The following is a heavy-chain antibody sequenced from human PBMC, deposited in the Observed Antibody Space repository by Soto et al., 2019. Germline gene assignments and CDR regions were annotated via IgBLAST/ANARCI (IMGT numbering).Heavy chain of an antibody. CDR2: ISYDGSTK. V-gene: IGHV3-30-3*01. J-gene: IGHJ4*02. Sequence: QVQLVESGGGVVQPGRSLTIFCTASGFTFKHNAMHWIRQAPAKGLEWVADISYDGSTKNYEDSVKGRFTISRDNSKNTLSLQMSALKGEDTATYYCAREGIAESGPNYYDFWGQGTLVAVSS. CDR1: GFTFKHNA. D-gene: IGHD6-13*01. CDR3: AREGIAESGPNYYDF.